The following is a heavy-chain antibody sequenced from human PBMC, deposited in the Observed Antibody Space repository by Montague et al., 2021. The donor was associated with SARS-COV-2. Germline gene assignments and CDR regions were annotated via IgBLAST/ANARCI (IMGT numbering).Heavy chain of an antibody. CDR1: GDSIRSSGYY. CDR2: VYYSGST. Sequence: SETQSLTCSVSGDSIRSSGYYWGWIRQPPGKGLEWIGTVYYSGSTNYNPSLKSRVTMPVDTSKNQFSLELRSVTAADTAVYYCARLGFVELWLNLGWFDPWGQGTLVTVSS. J-gene: IGHJ5*02. D-gene: IGHD3-16*02. CDR3: ARLGFVELWLNLGWFDP. V-gene: IGHV4-39*01.